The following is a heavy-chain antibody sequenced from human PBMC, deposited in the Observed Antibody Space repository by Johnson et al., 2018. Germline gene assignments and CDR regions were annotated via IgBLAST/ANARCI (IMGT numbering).Heavy chain of an antibody. CDR2: IYYSGRT. D-gene: IGHD5-24*01. CDR3: ARTRIDGYNYYYYYGMDV. CDR1: GGSISSSSYY. Sequence: QERLRESGPGLVKPSEPLSLPCTVSGGSISSSSYYWGWIRQPPGKGLEWIGSIYYSGRTYYNPSLKSRVTISVDTSKNQFSRKLSSVTAADTAVYYCARTRIDGYNYYYYYGMDVWGQGTTVTVSS. V-gene: IGHV4-39*01. J-gene: IGHJ6*02.